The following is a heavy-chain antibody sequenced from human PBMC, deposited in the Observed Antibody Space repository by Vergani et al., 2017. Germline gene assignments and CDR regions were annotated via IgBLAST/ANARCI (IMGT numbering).Heavy chain of an antibody. V-gene: IGHV1-2*02. CDR2: INPNSGGT. CDR3: ERPIVAAARFHYYYGMDV. Sequence: QVQLVQSGAEVKKPGASVKVSCKASGYTFTGYYMHWVRQAPGQGLEWMGWINPNSGGTNYAQKFQGRVTMTRDTYISTAYMELSRLRSDDTAVYYCERPIVAAARFHYYYGMDVWGQGTTVTVSS. CDR1: GYTFTGYY. D-gene: IGHD2-2*01. J-gene: IGHJ6*02.